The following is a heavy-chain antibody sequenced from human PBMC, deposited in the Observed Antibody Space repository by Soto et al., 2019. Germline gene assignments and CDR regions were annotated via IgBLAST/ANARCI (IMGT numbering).Heavy chain of an antibody. CDR3: ATNHDSKTESWFDP. CDR2: ISGSGGST. Sequence: EVQLLESGGGLVQPGGSLRLSCAASGFTFSSYAMSWVRQAPGKGLEWVSAISGSGGSTYYADSVKGRFTISRDNSKNQLYLQMNSLRAEETAVYYCATNHDSKTESWFDPWGQGTLVTLSS. J-gene: IGHJ5*02. D-gene: IGHD5-18*01. CDR1: GFTFSSYA. V-gene: IGHV3-23*01.